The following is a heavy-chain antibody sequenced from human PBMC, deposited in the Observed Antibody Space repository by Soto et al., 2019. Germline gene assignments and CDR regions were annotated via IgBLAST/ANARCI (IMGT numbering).Heavy chain of an antibody. Sequence: QVQLVQSGAEVKKPGASVKVSCKASGYTFTSYYMHWVRQAPGQGLEWMGIINPSGGSTSYAQKFQGRVTMTRDTSTSTVYMELSSLRSEDTAVYYCARERLLAEWLPQGYYGMDVWGQGTTVTVSS. CDR3: ARERLLAEWLPQGYYGMDV. J-gene: IGHJ6*02. CDR1: GYTFTSYY. CDR2: INPSGGST. D-gene: IGHD6-19*01. V-gene: IGHV1-46*01.